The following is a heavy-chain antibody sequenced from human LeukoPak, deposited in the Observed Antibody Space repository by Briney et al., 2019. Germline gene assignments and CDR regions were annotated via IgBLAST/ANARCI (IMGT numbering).Heavy chain of an antibody. Sequence: GGSLRLSCAASGFTFSTYWMAWVRQAPGKGLEWVSYISSSGSTIYYADSVKGRFTISRDNAKNSLYLQMNSLRAEDTAVYYCARDHVVAVLRFLEWLSVGMDVWGKGTTVTVSS. CDR2: ISSSGSTI. J-gene: IGHJ6*03. V-gene: IGHV3-48*03. CDR3: ARDHVVAVLRFLEWLSVGMDV. CDR1: GFTFSTYW. D-gene: IGHD3-3*01.